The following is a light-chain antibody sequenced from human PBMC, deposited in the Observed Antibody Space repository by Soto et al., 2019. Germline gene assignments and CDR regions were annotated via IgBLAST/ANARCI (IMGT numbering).Light chain of an antibody. CDR1: QIVSSSY. V-gene: IGKV3-20*01. J-gene: IGKJ4*01. CDR2: GAS. CDR3: QQYGSSPLT. Sequence: EIVLTQSPGTLSLPPGERATLSCRASQIVSSSYLAWYQQKPGQAPRLLIYGASSRATGIPDRFSGSGSGTAFTLTISRLEPEDFAVYYCQQYGSSPLTFGGGTKVDI.